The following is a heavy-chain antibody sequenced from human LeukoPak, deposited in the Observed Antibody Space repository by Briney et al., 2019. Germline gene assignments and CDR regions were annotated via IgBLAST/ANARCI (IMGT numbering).Heavy chain of an antibody. CDR1: GGSISSYY. CDR3: ARQDQDFDY. Sequence: SETLSLTCTVSGGSISSYYWSWIRQPPGKGLEWIGYIYCSGSTNYNPSLKSRVTISVDTSKNQFSLKLSSVTAADTAVYYCARQDQDFDYWGQGTLVTVSS. V-gene: IGHV4-59*08. J-gene: IGHJ4*02. CDR2: IYCSGST.